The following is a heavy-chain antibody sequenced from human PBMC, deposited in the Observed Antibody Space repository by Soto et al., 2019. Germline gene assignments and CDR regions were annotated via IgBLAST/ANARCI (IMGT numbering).Heavy chain of an antibody. J-gene: IGHJ5*02. Sequence: EVQLVQSGAEVKKPGESLRISCKGSGYSFTSYWISWVRQMPGKGLEWMGRIDPSDSYTNYSPSFQGHVTISADKSISTAYLQWSSLKASDTAMYYCARHGGRLLWFGEGWFDPWGQGTLVPVSS. CDR1: GYSFTSYW. CDR3: ARHGGRLLWFGEGWFDP. V-gene: IGHV5-10-1*03. CDR2: IDPSDSYT. D-gene: IGHD3-10*01.